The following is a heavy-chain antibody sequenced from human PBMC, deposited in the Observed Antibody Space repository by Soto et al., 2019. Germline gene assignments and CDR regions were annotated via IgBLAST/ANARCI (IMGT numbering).Heavy chain of an antibody. D-gene: IGHD6-19*01. J-gene: IGHJ4*02. Sequence: TGGSLRLSCAASGFTFGNYPMSWVRQAPGKGLEWVSGMSGSGASTYYADSVKGRFTISRDNSKNTLYLQMNSLRGEDTAIYYCAKVGSGWYYFDYWGQGTLVTVSS. CDR2: MSGSGAST. V-gene: IGHV3-23*01. CDR3: AKVGSGWYYFDY. CDR1: GFTFGNYP.